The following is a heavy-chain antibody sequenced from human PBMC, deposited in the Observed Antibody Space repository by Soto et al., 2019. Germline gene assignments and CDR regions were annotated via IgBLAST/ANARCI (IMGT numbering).Heavy chain of an antibody. J-gene: IGHJ5*02. CDR3: WGARGWFEP. Sequence: QVHLVESGGGVIQPGTSLRLSCEASGLNFSHYVVHWVRQAPGQGLEWVAGIWYDGSEKYYADSVKGRCTISKDNSKSTGYLHMHSVRVDDTAGYYCWGARGWFEPWGQGTLVTVSS. V-gene: IGHV3-33*01. CDR2: IWYDGSEK. D-gene: IGHD3-16*01. CDR1: GLNFSHYV.